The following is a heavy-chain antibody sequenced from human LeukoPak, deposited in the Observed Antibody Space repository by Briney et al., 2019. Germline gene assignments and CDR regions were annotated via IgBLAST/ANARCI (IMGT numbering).Heavy chain of an antibody. CDR2: IYYSGST. V-gene: IGHV4-30-4*01. J-gene: IGHJ5*02. CDR3: ARVHDYCSGGSCVNWFDP. Sequence: SQTLSLTCTVSGGSLSSGDYYRRWLRQPPGRGLEWIGYIYYSGSTYYNPSLKSRVTISVDTSKNQFSLKLSSVTAADTAVYYCARVHDYCSGGSCVNWFDPWGQGTLVTVSS. D-gene: IGHD2-15*01. CDR1: GGSLSSGDYY.